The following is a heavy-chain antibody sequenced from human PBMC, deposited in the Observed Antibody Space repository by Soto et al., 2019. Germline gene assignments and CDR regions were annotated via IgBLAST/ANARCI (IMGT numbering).Heavy chain of an antibody. V-gene: IGHV3-23*01. J-gene: IGHJ6*02. D-gene: IGHD3-16*01. Sequence: PGGSLRLSCAASGFTFSSYAMIWVRRAPGKGLEWVSAISGGGGSTYYADSVKGRFTISRDNSKNTLYLQMNSLRAEDTAVYYCAKDLPGGSYYYYYYGMDVWGQGTTVTVSS. CDR1: GFTFSSYA. CDR2: ISGGGGST. CDR3: AKDLPGGSYYYYYYGMDV.